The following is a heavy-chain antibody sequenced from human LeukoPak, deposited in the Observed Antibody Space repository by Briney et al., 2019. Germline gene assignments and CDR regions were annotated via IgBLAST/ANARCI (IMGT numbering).Heavy chain of an antibody. CDR1: GFTFSDYY. D-gene: IGHD5-12*01. V-gene: IGHV3-11*06. J-gene: IGHJ4*02. Sequence: GGSLRLSREASGFTFSDYYMNWIRQAPGKGLEWVSYISGQSTDTNYADSVKGRFTISRDNAKNSLYLQMDSLRAEDTAVYYCARTARLLDYWGQGTLVTVSS. CDR2: ISGQSTDT. CDR3: ARTARLLDY.